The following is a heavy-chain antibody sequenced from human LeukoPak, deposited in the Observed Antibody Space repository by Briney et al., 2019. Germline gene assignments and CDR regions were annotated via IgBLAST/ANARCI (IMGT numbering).Heavy chain of an antibody. Sequence: SETLSLTCSVSGGSINSYYWGWVRQPAGKGLEWIGRIYTTGTTNYSPSLKSRLTMSLDTSKNQFSLKLRSVTAADTDVYYCGRQGYTASYYFLDYWGQGTLVTVSS. CDR1: GGSINSYY. D-gene: IGHD3-10*01. CDR2: IYTTGTT. V-gene: IGHV4-4*07. J-gene: IGHJ4*02. CDR3: GRQGYTASYYFLDY.